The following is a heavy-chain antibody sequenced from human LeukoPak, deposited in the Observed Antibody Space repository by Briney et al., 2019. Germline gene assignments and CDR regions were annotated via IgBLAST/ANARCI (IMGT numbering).Heavy chain of an antibody. CDR2: IYTSGST. CDR3: ARGNSSGWYYFDY. D-gene: IGHD6-19*01. V-gene: IGHV4-61*02. J-gene: IGHJ4*02. CDR1: AGSISSGSYD. Sequence: SQTLSLTWTVSAGSISSGSYDWSWIRQPAGKGLEWIGRIYTSGSTNYNPSLKSRVTISVDTSKNQFSLKLSSVTAADTAVYYCARGNSSGWYYFDYWGQGTLVTVSS.